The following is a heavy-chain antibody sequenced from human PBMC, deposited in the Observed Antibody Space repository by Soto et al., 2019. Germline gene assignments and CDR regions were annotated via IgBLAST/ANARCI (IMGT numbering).Heavy chain of an antibody. J-gene: IGHJ5*02. CDR1: GGSISSYY. Sequence: PSETLSLTCTVSGGSISSYYWSWIRQPPGKGQEWIGYIYYSGITNYNPSLKSRVTISVDTSKNQFSLKLSSVTAADTAVYYCARGGIPDFWSNHSWFNPWGQGPLVTVST. V-gene: IGHV4-59*01. CDR2: IYYSGIT. D-gene: IGHD3-3*01. CDR3: ARGGIPDFWSNHSWFNP.